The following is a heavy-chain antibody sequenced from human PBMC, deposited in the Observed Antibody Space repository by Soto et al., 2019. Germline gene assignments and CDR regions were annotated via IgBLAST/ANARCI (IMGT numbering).Heavy chain of an antibody. Sequence: QVQLVQSGAEVKKPGSSVKVSCKASGGTFSSYIISWVRQAPGQGLEWMGRIIRILGIANYAQKFQGRVTITADKSTSTAYMQLSSLRSEDTAAYYCANKDYDSSEYYYYGMDVWGQGTTVTVSS. CDR2: IIRILGIA. CDR1: GGTFSSYI. V-gene: IGHV1-69*02. J-gene: IGHJ6*02. D-gene: IGHD3-22*01. CDR3: ANKDYDSSEYYYYGMDV.